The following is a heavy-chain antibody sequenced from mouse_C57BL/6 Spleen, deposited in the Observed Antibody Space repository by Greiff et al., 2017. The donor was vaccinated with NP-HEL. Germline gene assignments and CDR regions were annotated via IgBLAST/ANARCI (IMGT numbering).Heavy chain of an antibody. Sequence: QVQLQQSGPELVKPGASVKISCKASGYAFSSSWMNWVKQRPGKGLEWIGRIYPGDGDTNYNGKFKGKATLTADKSSSTAYMQLSSLTSEDSAVYFCARGGTTVVPYYAMDYWGQGTSVTVSS. D-gene: IGHD1-1*01. V-gene: IGHV1-82*01. CDR1: GYAFSSSW. CDR2: IYPGDGDT. J-gene: IGHJ4*01. CDR3: ARGGTTVVPYYAMDY.